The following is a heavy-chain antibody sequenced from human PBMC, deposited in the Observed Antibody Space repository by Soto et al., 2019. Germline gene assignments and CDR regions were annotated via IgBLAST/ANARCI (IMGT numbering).Heavy chain of an antibody. D-gene: IGHD6-13*01. CDR3: ATSSAGNYCCCGMDV. J-gene: IGHJ6*02. Sequence: PGESLKISCKGSGYSFTSYWISWVRQMPGKGLEWMGRIDPSDSYTNYSPSFQGHVTISADKSISTAYLQWSSLKASDTAMYYCATSSAGNYCCCGMDVWGQGTTVTVSS. CDR2: IDPSDSYT. V-gene: IGHV5-10-1*01. CDR1: GYSFTSYW.